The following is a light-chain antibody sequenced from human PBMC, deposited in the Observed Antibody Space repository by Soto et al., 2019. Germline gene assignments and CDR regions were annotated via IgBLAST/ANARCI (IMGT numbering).Light chain of an antibody. Sequence: QSVLTQPPSASGTPGQRVTISCSGSSSNVGTNTVNWYKQVPGAAPTLLIYTDHQQPAGVPDRFSGCRSGTAASLAISWLQSEDDADYYCAAWDGSLNAVLFGGGTKLTVL. CDR2: TDH. J-gene: IGLJ2*01. V-gene: IGLV1-44*01. CDR3: AAWDGSLNAVL. CDR1: SSNVGTNT.